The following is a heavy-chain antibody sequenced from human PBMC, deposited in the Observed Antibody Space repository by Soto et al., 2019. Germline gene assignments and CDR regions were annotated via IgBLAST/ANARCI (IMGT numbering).Heavy chain of an antibody. D-gene: IGHD2-15*01. Sequence: SETLSLTCTVSGGSISSYYWSWIRQPPGKGLEWIGYIYYSGSTNYNPSLKSRVTISVDTSKNQFSLKRSSVTAADTAVYYCARHEFGYCSGGSCYDYWGQGTLVTVSS. CDR2: IYYSGST. CDR3: ARHEFGYCSGGSCYDY. V-gene: IGHV4-59*08. J-gene: IGHJ4*02. CDR1: GGSISSYY.